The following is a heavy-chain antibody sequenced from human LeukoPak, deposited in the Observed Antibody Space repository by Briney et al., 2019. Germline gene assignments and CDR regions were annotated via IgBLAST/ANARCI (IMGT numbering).Heavy chain of an antibody. CDR1: GFTFSDYY. V-gene: IGHV3-11*01. Sequence: GGSLRLSCAASGFTFSDYYMTWIRQAPGKGLEWISYISSSGSTIYYADSVKGRFTIPRDNAKNSLYLQMNSLRAEDTAVYYCGREGRGTGPCEDWGQGTLVTVSS. D-gene: IGHD1-7*01. CDR3: GREGRGTGPCED. CDR2: ISSSGSTI. J-gene: IGHJ4*02.